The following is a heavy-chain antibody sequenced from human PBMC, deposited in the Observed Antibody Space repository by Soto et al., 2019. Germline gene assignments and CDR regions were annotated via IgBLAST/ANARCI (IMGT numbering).Heavy chain of an antibody. CDR2: VYHNGIM. J-gene: IGHJ4*01. D-gene: IGHD3-10*01. CDR1: GYSIRSGYY. Sequence: SETLSLTCSVSGYSIRSGYYWGWVRQAPGKGLEWLASVYHNGIMFHNPSFQSRVTISVDTSKNQFSLNLRSVTAADTAVYYCAALWFGELAFNYWGHGILVTVSS. CDR3: AALWFGELAFNY. V-gene: IGHV4-38-2*02.